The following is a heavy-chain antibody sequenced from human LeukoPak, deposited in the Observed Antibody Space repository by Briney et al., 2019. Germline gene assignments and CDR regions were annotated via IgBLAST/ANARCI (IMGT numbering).Heavy chain of an antibody. CDR1: GYTFTSYG. V-gene: IGHV1-8*02. CDR3: ARGSRISSWYVY. Sequence: ASVKVSCKASGYTFTSYGISWVRQAPGQGLEWMGWMDPNSGNTGYAQKFQGRVTMTRNTSISTAYMELSSLRSEDTAVYYCARGSRISSWYVYWGQGTLVTVSS. CDR2: MDPNSGNT. D-gene: IGHD6-13*01. J-gene: IGHJ4*02.